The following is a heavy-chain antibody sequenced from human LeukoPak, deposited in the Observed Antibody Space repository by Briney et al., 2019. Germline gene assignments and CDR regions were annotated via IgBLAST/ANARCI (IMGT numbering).Heavy chain of an antibody. J-gene: IGHJ4*02. CDR2: ISYDGSNK. V-gene: IGHV3-30*18. Sequence: WVAVISYDGSNKYYADSVKGRFTISRDNSKNTLYLQMNSLRAEDTAVYYCAKDRPTWPIDYWGQGTMVTVSS. CDR3: AKDRPTWPIDY. D-gene: IGHD5-12*01.